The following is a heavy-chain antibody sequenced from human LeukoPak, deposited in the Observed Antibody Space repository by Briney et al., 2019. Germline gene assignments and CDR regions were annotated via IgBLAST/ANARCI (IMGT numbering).Heavy chain of an antibody. CDR1: GFTFSNSG. J-gene: IGHJ4*02. D-gene: IGHD2-2*01. CDR2: ISDSGTTI. CDR3: ATVGSTGYFDY. V-gene: IGHV3-48*04. Sequence: GGSLRLSCAASGFTFSNSGMSWVRQAPGKGLEWVSYISDSGTTIYYADSVKGRFTISRDNAKNSLYLQMNSLRAEDTAVYYCATVGSTGYFDYWGLGTLVTVSS.